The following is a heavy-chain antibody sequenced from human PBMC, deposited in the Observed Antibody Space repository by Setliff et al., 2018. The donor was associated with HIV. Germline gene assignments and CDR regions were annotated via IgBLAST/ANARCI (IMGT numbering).Heavy chain of an antibody. J-gene: IGHJ6*03. V-gene: IGHV4-4*02. Sequence: SETLSLTCAVSGGSISSSNWWSWVRQPPGKGLEWIGEIYHNGATNYSPSLKSRVTISVDKSKNQFSLKLSSVTAADTAVYYCARGEQDIVLMVYARGYYYMDVWGKGNTVTVSS. CDR2: IYHNGAT. CDR1: GGSISSSNW. CDR3: ARGEQDIVLMVYARGYYYMDV. D-gene: IGHD2-8*01.